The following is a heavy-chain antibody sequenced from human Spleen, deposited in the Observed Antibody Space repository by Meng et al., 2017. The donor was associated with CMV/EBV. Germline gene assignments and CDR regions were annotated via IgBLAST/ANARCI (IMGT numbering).Heavy chain of an antibody. Sequence: GGSLRLSCAASGFTFSSYAMSWVRQAPGKGLEWVSAISGSGGSTYYADSVKGRFTISRDNSKNTLYLQMNSLRAEDTAVYYCAKGIRDTAMVYDAFDIWGQGTMVTVSS. J-gene: IGHJ3*02. CDR2: ISGSGGST. CDR3: AKGIRDTAMVYDAFDI. V-gene: IGHV3-23*01. D-gene: IGHD5-18*01. CDR1: GFTFSSYA.